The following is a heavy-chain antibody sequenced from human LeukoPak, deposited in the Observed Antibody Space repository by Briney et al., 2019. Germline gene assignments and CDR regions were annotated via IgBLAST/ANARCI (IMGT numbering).Heavy chain of an antibody. CDR1: GDSLSSNSAA. CDR2: TYYRSEWYK. J-gene: IGHJ4*02. Sequence: SQTLSLTCAISGDSLSSNSAAWNWIRQSPSRGLEWLGRTYYRSEWYKDYAVSIKSRIAINPDTSKNQFSLHLNSVTPEDTAVYYCARDPGTSNWYYFDYWGQGTLVTVSS. CDR3: ARDPGTSNWYYFDY. D-gene: IGHD6-13*01. V-gene: IGHV6-1*01.